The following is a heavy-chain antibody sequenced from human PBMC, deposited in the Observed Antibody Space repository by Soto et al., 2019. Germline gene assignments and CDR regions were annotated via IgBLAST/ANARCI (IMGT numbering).Heavy chain of an antibody. J-gene: IGHJ4*02. CDR1: GFTFSSYA. Sequence: QVQLVESGGGVVQPGRSLRLSCAASGFTFSSYAMHWVRQAPGKGLEWVAVISYDGSNKYYVDSVKGRFTISRDNSKNTLYLQMNSLRAEDTAVYYCARDLGYWGQGTLVTVSS. CDR3: ARDLGY. V-gene: IGHV3-30-3*01. CDR2: ISYDGSNK.